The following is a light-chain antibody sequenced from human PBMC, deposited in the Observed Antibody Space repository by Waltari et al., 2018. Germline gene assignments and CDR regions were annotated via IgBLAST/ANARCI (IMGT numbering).Light chain of an antibody. CDR3: QSYDTSLSVV. Sequence: QSVLTQPPSVSGAPGQRVTISCTGSGSNIGEGYDVHWYQQLPRAAPNLLIYGSTSRPLGVPARFFGSTSGTSASLAITGLQAEDEADYYCQSYDTSLSVVFGGGTKLTVL. V-gene: IGLV1-40*01. CDR2: GST. CDR1: GSNIGEGYD. J-gene: IGLJ3*02.